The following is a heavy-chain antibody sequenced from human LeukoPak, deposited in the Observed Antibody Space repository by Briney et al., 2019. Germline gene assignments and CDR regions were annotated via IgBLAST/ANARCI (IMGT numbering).Heavy chain of an antibody. V-gene: IGHV3-30*02. CDR2: IRHDGSNP. J-gene: IGHJ6*03. CDR1: GFTFRSYG. CDR3: AKDGKYCSSTTCYNHYYYYYMDV. Sequence: GGSLRLSCVASGFTFRSYGMHWVRQVPGKGLEWVTFIRHDGSNPYYADSVKGRFTISRDNSKSTLYLEMNSLRAEDTAVYFCAKDGKYCSSTTCYNHYYYYYMDVWGKGTTVTVSS. D-gene: IGHD2-2*02.